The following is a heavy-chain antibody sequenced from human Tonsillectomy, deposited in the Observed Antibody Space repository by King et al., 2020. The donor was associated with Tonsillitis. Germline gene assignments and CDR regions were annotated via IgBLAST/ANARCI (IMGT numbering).Heavy chain of an antibody. V-gene: IGHV4-59*01. CDR1: GGSISSYY. D-gene: IGHD4-11*01. J-gene: IGHJ5*02. CDR2: IYYSGST. Sequence: QLQESGPGLVKPSETLSLTCTVSGGSISSYYWSWIRQPPGKGLEWIGYIYYSGSTNYNPSLKSRVTISVDTSKNQFSLKLTSVTAAYTAVYYCARTTVTTWGGNWFDPWGQGTLVTVSS. CDR3: ARTTVTTWGGNWFDP.